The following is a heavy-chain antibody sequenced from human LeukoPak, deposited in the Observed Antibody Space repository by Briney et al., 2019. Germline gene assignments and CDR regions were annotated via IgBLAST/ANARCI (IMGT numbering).Heavy chain of an antibody. J-gene: IGHJ5*02. Sequence: TLSLTCTVSGGSISSGSYYWSWIRQPAGKGLEWIGRIYTSGSTNYNPSLKSRVTISVDTSKNQFSLKLSSVTAADTAVYYCARWVGETYYDILNWFDPWGQGTLVTVSS. V-gene: IGHV4-61*02. CDR2: IYTSGST. D-gene: IGHD3-9*01. CDR1: GGSISSGSYY. CDR3: ARWVGETYYDILNWFDP.